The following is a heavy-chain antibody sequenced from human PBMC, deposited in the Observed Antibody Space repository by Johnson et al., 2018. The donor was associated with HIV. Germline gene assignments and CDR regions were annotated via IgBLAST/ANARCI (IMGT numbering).Heavy chain of an antibody. J-gene: IGHJ3*02. CDR1: GFTFSSYG. D-gene: IGHD2/OR15-2a*01. V-gene: IGHV3-13*01. Sequence: MLLVESGGGVVQPGGSLRLSCAASGFTFSSYGMHWVRQATGKGLEWVSAIGTAGDTYYPGSVKGRFTISRDNSKNTLYLQMNSLRAEDTAVYYCAKNSAAFDIWGQGTMVTVSS. CDR3: AKNSAAFDI. CDR2: IGTAGDT.